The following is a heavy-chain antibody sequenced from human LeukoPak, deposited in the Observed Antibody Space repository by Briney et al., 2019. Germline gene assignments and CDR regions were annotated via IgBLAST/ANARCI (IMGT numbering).Heavy chain of an antibody. CDR3: ARDKTIFGVVSSLDY. J-gene: IGHJ4*02. CDR1: GGSISSYY. CDR2: IYTSGST. Sequence: PSETLSLTCTVSGGSISSYYWSWIRQPAGKGLEWIGRIYTSGSTNYNPSLKSRVTMSVDTSKNQFSLKLSSVTAADTAVYYCARDKTIFGVVSSLDYWGQGTLVTVSS. D-gene: IGHD3-3*01. V-gene: IGHV4-4*07.